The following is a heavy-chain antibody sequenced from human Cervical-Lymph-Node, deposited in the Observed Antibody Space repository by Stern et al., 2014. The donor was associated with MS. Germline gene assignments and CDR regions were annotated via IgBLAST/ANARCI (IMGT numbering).Heavy chain of an antibody. CDR1: GDTFSSYA. Sequence: VQLVESGAEVKKPGSSVKVSCKASGDTFSSYAITWVRQAPGQGPEWMAGIIPIFGIANSAQKFQGRVTITADESSSTVYMELRSLRSEDSAVYYCARAYYYGSGTYQYYYYQMDVWGQGTAVTVSS. D-gene: IGHD3-10*01. V-gene: IGHV1-69*01. CDR2: IIPIFGIA. J-gene: IGHJ6*02. CDR3: ARAYYYGSGTYQYYYYQMDV.